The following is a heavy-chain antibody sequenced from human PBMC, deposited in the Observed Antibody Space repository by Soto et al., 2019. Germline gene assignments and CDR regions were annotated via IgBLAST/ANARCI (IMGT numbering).Heavy chain of an antibody. CDR3: ATFSGFFSISPFDA. CDR2: IYHSGST. CDR1: GDSISTVNW. D-gene: IGHD3-3*01. Sequence: SETLSLTCGVSGDSISTVNWWSWGRQSPGKGLEWIGEIYHSGSTSYNPSLKSRVTMSVDKSKNQFFLQLTSVTAADTAAYYCATFSGFFSISPFDAWGQGILVTVSS. J-gene: IGHJ5*02. V-gene: IGHV4-4*02.